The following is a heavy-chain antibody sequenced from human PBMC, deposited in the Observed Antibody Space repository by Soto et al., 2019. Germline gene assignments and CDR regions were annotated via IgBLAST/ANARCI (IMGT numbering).Heavy chain of an antibody. D-gene: IGHD2-21*02. Sequence: QVQLVQSGAEVKKPGASVKVSCKTSGYTFVNYAITWVRQAPGQGLEWLGWISAYDGHTNYAQKLQDRVTMTTDTSTSTAYMELWSLRSDDTAVYYCARVSTTVVTPTWDNSPNDYWGQGTLVTVSS. CDR1: GYTFVNYA. V-gene: IGHV1-18*01. J-gene: IGHJ4*02. CDR2: ISAYDGHT. CDR3: ARVSTTVVTPTWDNSPNDY.